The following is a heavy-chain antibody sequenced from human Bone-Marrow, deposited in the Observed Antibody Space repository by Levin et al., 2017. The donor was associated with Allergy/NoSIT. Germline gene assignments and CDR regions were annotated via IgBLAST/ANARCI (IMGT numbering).Heavy chain of an antibody. CDR3: ARQVYGYDVDDSDY. J-gene: IGHJ4*02. CDR1: VGSISGSTYY. CDR2: IYYTGDT. V-gene: IGHV4-39*01. D-gene: IGHD5-12*01. Sequence: SQTLSLTYTVSVGSISGSTYYWFWIRQPPGKGLEWIGSIYYTGDTYYNPSLQSRVTISVDTSKNKFSLKLSSVTAADTAIYYCARQVYGYDVDDSDYWGQGTLVTVSS.